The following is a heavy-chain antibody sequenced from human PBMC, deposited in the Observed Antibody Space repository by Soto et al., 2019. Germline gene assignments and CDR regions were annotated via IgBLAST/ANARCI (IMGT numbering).Heavy chain of an antibody. Sequence: GGSLRLSCAASGFTFSNAWMNWVRQAPGKGLEWVGRIKSKTDGGTTDYAAPVKGRFTISRDDSKNTLYLQMNSLKTEDTAVYYCTTEVGYYYYGMDVWGQGTTVTVSS. CDR3: TTEVGYYYYGMDV. CDR2: IKSKTDGGTT. V-gene: IGHV3-15*07. J-gene: IGHJ6*02. CDR1: GFTFSNAW.